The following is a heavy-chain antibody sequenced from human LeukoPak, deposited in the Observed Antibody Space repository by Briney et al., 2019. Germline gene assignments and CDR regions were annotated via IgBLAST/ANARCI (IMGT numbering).Heavy chain of an antibody. CDR2: IWYDGSNK. J-gene: IGHJ4*02. V-gene: IGHV3-33*01. Sequence: GGSLRLSCAASGFTFSSYGMHWVRQAPGKGLEWVAVIWYDGSNKYYADSVKGRFTISRDNSKNTLYLQMNSRRAEDTAVYYCARVGRSREVTTFYFDYWGQGTLVTVSS. CDR1: GFTFSSYG. D-gene: IGHD4-11*01. CDR3: ARVGRSREVTTFYFDY.